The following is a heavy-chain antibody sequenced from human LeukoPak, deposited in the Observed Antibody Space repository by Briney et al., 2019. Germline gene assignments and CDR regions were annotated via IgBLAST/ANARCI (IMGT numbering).Heavy chain of an antibody. CDR1: GYTFTNYG. CDR3: TRTVLDCKNGVCYDY. J-gene: IGHJ4*02. Sequence: ASVKVSCKTSGYTFTNYGISWVRQAPGQGLEWMGWISPYKGSTIYAQKLQGRVTVTTDTSTSTAYMELRSLRSDDTAVYYCTRTVLDCKNGVCYDYWGQGTLVTVSS. V-gene: IGHV1-18*01. D-gene: IGHD2-8*01. CDR2: ISPYKGST.